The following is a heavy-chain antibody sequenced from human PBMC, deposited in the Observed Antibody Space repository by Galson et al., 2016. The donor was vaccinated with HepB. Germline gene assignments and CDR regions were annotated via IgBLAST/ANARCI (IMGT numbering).Heavy chain of an antibody. CDR1: GCTFRSHA. Sequence: SLRLSCALSGCTFRSHAMSWVRQAPGKGLEWVSTICGGGGGPLYADSVKGRLTISRDNSKHTLYLKMNSLRAEYTAVYYCARERPDIAVAAFDYWGQGTLVTVSS. V-gene: IGHV3-23*01. J-gene: IGHJ4*02. D-gene: IGHD6-19*01. CDR2: ICGGGGGP. CDR3: ARERPDIAVAAFDY.